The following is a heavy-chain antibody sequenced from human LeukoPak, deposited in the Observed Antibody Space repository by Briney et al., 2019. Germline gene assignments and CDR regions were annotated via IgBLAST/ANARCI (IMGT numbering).Heavy chain of an antibody. CDR2: IWFDGSNK. CDR1: GFTFSSYA. D-gene: IGHD2-2*01. V-gene: IGHV3-33*08. Sequence: QPGGSLRLSCAASGFTFSSYAMSWVRQTPGKGLEWVAVIWFDGSNKYYADSVKGRFTISRDNSKNTLYLQMNSLRVDDTAVYYCARDSSKGYCSSTSCYRAFFDYWGQGTLVTVSS. CDR3: ARDSSKGYCSSTSCYRAFFDY. J-gene: IGHJ4*02.